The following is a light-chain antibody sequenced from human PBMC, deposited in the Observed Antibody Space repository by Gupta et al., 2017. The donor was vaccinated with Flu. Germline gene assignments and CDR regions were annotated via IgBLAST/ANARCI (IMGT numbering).Light chain of an antibody. CDR3: ASYEGIRTCVL. CDR2: RGN. Sequence: TSCSAANSDIVAFDLVSWYRQHPGTAPKLLIHRGNQRPSGVSDRFSGSKSGTTASLTISGLQTDDEADYYCASYEGIRTCVLFGGGTKLTVL. CDR1: NSDIVAFDL. J-gene: IGLJ2*01. V-gene: IGLV2-23*01.